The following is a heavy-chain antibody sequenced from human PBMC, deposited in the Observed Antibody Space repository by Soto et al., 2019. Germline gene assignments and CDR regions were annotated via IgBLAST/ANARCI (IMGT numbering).Heavy chain of an antibody. V-gene: IGHV4-59*08. D-gene: IGHD4-17*01. J-gene: IGHJ4*02. Sequence: PSETLSLTCTVGSISTYYWNWIRQPPGKGLEWIGYIYYMGRTNYNPSLKSRVTISVDTSKNHFSLRVSSVTATDTAVYYCARHAYGDYRHLTYWGQGILVTVSS. CDR2: IYYMGRT. CDR1: GSISTYY. CDR3: ARHAYGDYRHLTY.